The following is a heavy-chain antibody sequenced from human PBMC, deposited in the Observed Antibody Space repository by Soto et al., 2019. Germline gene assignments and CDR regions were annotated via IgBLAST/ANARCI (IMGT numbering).Heavy chain of an antibody. Sequence: QVQQVQSGAEVKKPGSSVKVSCKASGGTFSRYTINWVRQAPGQGLEWMGRIIPIAAIANYTQKFQGRVTITVDKSSTTAYMELSSLRSDDTAVYYCARGSTIVRGAPSWFDPWGQGTLVTVSS. J-gene: IGHJ5*02. CDR3: ARGSTIVRGAPSWFDP. D-gene: IGHD3-10*01. V-gene: IGHV1-69*02. CDR2: IIPIAAIA. CDR1: GGTFSRYT.